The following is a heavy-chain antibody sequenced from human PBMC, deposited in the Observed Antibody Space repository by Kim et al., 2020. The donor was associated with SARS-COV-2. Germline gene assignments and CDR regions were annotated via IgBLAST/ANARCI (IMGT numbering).Heavy chain of an antibody. CDR3: ARDKGYGSGSPPSYYYYYYMDV. D-gene: IGHD3-10*01. J-gene: IGHJ6*03. CDR2: ISAYNGNT. CDR1: GYTFTSYG. Sequence: ASVKVSCKASGYTFTSYGISWVRQAPGQGLEWMGWISAYNGNTNYAQKLQGRVTMTTDTSTSTAYMELRSLRSDDTAVYYCARDKGYGSGSPPSYYYYYYMDVWGKVTTVTVSS. V-gene: IGHV1-18*01.